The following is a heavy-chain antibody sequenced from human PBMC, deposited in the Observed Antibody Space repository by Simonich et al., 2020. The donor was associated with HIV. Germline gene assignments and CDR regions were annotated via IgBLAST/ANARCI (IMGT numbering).Heavy chain of an antibody. CDR2: IYYRGIT. Sequence: QLQLQESGPGLVKPSETLSLTCTVSGGSITSSSYYWGWIRQAPGKGLEWIGSIYYRGITDDNPSLQGRVTIAVETSKNQFSLKLSSVTAADTAGYYCARQQSSSWYPDWFDPWGQGTLVTVSS. D-gene: IGHD6-13*01. CDR1: GGSITSSSYY. J-gene: IGHJ5*02. V-gene: IGHV4-39*01. CDR3: ARQQSSSWYPDWFDP.